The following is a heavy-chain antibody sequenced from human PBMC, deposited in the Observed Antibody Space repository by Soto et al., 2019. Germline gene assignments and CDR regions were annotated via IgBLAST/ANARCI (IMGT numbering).Heavy chain of an antibody. CDR3: AKIGGYFDY. J-gene: IGHJ4*02. V-gene: IGHV3-23*01. CDR1: GFTFINTG. D-gene: IGHD3-22*01. Sequence: EVQVLQSGGGLVPPGGSLRLSCAGSGFTFINTGMSWVRQAPGQGLEWVSAITGNGDTTYYADSVKGRFTISRDNSKSTLYLQMNSLRAEDTAVYYCAKIGGYFDYWGQGTLVTVSP. CDR2: ITGNGDTT.